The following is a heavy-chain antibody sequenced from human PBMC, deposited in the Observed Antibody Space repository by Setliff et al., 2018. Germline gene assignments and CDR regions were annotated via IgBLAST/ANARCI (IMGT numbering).Heavy chain of an antibody. CDR2: VHGGNGDT. J-gene: IGHJ4*02. CDR3: ASDVIVVAGTGTNY. D-gene: IGHD3-22*01. V-gene: IGHV1-3*01. CDR1: GYIFTNYN. Sequence: ASVKVSCKASGYIFTNYNVYWLRQAPGQTLELMGHVHGGNGDTKYSEKFQGRLTITRDISATTADMELFSLKSEDTAVYYCASDVIVVAGTGTNYWGQGTLVT.